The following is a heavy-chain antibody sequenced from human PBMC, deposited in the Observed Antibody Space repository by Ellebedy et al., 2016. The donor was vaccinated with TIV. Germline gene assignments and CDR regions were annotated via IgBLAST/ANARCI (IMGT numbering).Heavy chain of an antibody. CDR3: ARDPSVIRFQHGVGYFYGMDV. CDR2: IHPNGGGT. V-gene: IGHV1-2*02. CDR1: GYTFTDHY. D-gene: IGHD1-26*01. J-gene: IGHJ6*02. Sequence: AASVKVSCKASGYTFTDHYIHWVRRAPGQGPEWMGWIHPNGGGTRYSERVQGRVTMTTDTSVRTVYMELSGLTFDDTAVYYCARDPSVIRFQHGVGYFYGMDVWGQGTTVAVSS.